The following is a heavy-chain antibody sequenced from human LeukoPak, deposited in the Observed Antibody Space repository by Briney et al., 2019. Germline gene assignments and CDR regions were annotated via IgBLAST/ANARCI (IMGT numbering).Heavy chain of an antibody. CDR3: ARVGGYSYGTYYFDY. J-gene: IGHJ4*02. V-gene: IGHV3-21*01. Sequence: GGSLRLSCAASGFTFSSYSMNWVRQAPGKGLEWVSSISSSSSYIYYADSVKGRFTISRDNAKNSLYLQMNSLRAEDTAVYYCARVGGYSYGTYYFDYRGQGTLVTVSS. CDR1: GFTFSSYS. CDR2: ISSSSSYI. D-gene: IGHD5-18*01.